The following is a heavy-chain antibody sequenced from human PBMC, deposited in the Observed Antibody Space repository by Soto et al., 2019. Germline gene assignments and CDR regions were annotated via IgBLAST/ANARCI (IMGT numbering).Heavy chain of an antibody. V-gene: IGHV1-69*01. J-gene: IGHJ6*02. CDR3: AGGRIVVVGSLAYYGLDV. D-gene: IGHD3-22*01. CDR2: IIPVFGLV. Sequence: QVHLLLQSGAEVKKPGSSVKVSCKASGGTPSNSAISWVRQAPGQGLEWMGGIIPVFGLVKYAQNFQGRVTITAAESTNTAYMELSSLRPEDTAVYYCAGGRIVVVGSLAYYGLDVWGQGTTVTVSS. CDR1: GGTPSNSA.